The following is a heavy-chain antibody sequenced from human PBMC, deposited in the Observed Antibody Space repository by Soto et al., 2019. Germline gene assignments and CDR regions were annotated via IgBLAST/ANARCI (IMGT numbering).Heavy chain of an antibody. CDR2: IYYSGRT. CDR1: GGSISSGGYY. V-gene: IGHV4-31*03. Sequence: SETLSLTCTVSGGSISSGGYYWSWIRQHPGKGLEWIGYIYYSGRTYYNPSLHSRVSIAVDTTENQFSLNLTSVTAADTSVYYCARGSFSSSSSWFDPWGRATLVTVSS. J-gene: IGHJ5*02. CDR3: ARGSFSSSSSWFDP. D-gene: IGHD6-6*01.